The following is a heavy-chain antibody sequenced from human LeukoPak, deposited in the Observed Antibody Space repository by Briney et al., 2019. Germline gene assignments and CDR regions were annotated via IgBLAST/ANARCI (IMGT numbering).Heavy chain of an antibody. J-gene: IGHJ6*03. D-gene: IGHD3-10*01. CDR2: IYHSGNT. Sequence: PSETLSLTCTVSGGSISTYYWGWIRQPPGKGLEWIGSIYHSGNTYYNPSLKSRVTISVDTSKNQFSLKLNSVTAADTAVYYCARVEIGAYYYYYYMDVWGKGTTVTVSS. CDR1: GGSISTYY. V-gene: IGHV4-38-2*02. CDR3: ARVEIGAYYYYYYMDV.